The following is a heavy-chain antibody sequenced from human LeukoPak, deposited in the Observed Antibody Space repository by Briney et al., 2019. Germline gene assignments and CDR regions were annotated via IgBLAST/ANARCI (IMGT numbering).Heavy chain of an antibody. Sequence: ASVKVSCKAARYTFAAYYLHWVRQAPGQGLEWMGRINPNSGGTNYAQKFQGRVTMTRDTSISTAYMELSRLRSDDTAVYYCARDLDRLSYDSDDYWGQGTLVTVSS. CDR1: RYTFAAYY. V-gene: IGHV1-2*06. J-gene: IGHJ4*02. CDR2: INPNSGGT. D-gene: IGHD3-22*01. CDR3: ARDLDRLSYDSDDY.